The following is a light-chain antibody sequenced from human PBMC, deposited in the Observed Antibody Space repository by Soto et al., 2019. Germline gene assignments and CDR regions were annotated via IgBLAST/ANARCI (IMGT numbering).Light chain of an antibody. CDR1: QSISSW. CDR2: KAS. J-gene: IGKJ1*01. Sequence: DIQMTQSPSTLSASVGDRVTITCRASQSISSWLAWYQQKPGKAPKLLIYKASSLESGVPSRFSGSGSGTAFTRTISSLQPADFATYYCQQYNSYWTFGQGTKVEIK. CDR3: QQYNSYWT. V-gene: IGKV1-5*03.